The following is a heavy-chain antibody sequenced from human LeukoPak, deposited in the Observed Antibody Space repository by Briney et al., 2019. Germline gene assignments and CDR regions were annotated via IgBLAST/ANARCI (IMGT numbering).Heavy chain of an antibody. CDR2: IFYSGSA. CDR3: ARQQSDTSLFDP. D-gene: IGHD2-21*02. J-gene: IGHJ5*02. V-gene: IGHV4-39*01. Sequence: SETLSLTCICSGDSISSTSYYWAWIRQPPGKGLEWIGMIFYSGSAYYTPSLRGRVTLSVDTSRNQFSLNLISVTAADTGVYFCARQQSDTSLFDPWGQGTLVTVSS. CDR1: GDSISSTSYY.